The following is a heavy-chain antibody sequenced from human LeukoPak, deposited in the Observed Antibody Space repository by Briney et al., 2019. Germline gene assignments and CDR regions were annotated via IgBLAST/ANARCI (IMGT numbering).Heavy chain of an antibody. J-gene: IGHJ4*02. D-gene: IGHD3-22*01. CDR1: GGSISSSSYY. CDR3: ARDREYYYDSSGYGRFDY. Sequence: SETLSLTCTVSGGSISSSSYYWGWIRQPPGKGLEWIGSIYYSGNTYYNPSLKSRVTISVDTSKNQFSLKLSSVTAADTAVYYCARDREYYYDSSGYGRFDYWGQGTLVTVSS. V-gene: IGHV4-39*07. CDR2: IYYSGNT.